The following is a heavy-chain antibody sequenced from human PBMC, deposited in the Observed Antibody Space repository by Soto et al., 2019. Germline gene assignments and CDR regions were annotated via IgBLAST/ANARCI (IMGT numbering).Heavy chain of an antibody. J-gene: IGHJ4*02. Sequence: EVQLLESGGGLVQPGGSLKLSCAASGFSFSSYALSWVRQAPGKGLEWVSAINSGGGTTYADSVEGRFTISRDNSDNTLFLQMNSLRAEDTAVYYCAKPRETSGSYKPFNYWGRGTLVTVSS. CDR2: INSGGGT. CDR1: GFSFSSYA. D-gene: IGHD6-19*01. V-gene: IGHV3-23*01. CDR3: AKPRETSGSYKPFNY.